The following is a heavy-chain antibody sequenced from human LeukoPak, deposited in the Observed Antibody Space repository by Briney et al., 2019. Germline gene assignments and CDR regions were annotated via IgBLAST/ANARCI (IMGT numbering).Heavy chain of an antibody. CDR3: ARDVQTNYYDSSGYHDY. V-gene: IGHV1-2*06. D-gene: IGHD3-22*01. Sequence: ASVKVSCKASGYTFTGYYMHWVREAPGQGLEWMGRINSNSGGTNYAQKFQGRVTMTRDTSISTAYMELSRLRSDDTAVYYCARDVQTNYYDSSGYHDYWGRGTLVTVSS. J-gene: IGHJ4*02. CDR1: GYTFTGYY. CDR2: INSNSGGT.